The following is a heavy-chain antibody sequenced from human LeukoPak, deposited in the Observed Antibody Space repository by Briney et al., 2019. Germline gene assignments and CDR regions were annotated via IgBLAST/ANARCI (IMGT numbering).Heavy chain of an antibody. CDR1: GGSISSYY. CDR2: INYSGST. D-gene: IGHD2-2*01. V-gene: IGHV4-59*01. Sequence: SGTLSLTCSVSGGSISSYYWSWIRQPPGKGREWIGYINYSGSTNYNPSLKSRVTISLDTSKNQFSLKLNSVTAADTAVYYCAREGAAPMYYYYIDVWGKGTTVTVSS. CDR3: AREGAAPMYYYYIDV. J-gene: IGHJ6*03.